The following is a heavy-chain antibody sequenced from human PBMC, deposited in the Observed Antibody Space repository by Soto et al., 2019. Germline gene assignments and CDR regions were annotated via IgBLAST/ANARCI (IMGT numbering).Heavy chain of an antibody. J-gene: IGHJ6*02. CDR1: GFTFSSYA. V-gene: IGHV3-23*01. D-gene: IGHD6-6*01. Sequence: GGSLRLSCAASGFTFSSYAMSWVRQAPGKGLEWVSAISGSGGSTYYADSVKGRFTISRDNSKNTLYLQMNSLRAEDTAVYYCARQEYSSSSYGMDVWGQGTTVTVSS. CDR3: ARQEYSSSSYGMDV. CDR2: ISGSGGST.